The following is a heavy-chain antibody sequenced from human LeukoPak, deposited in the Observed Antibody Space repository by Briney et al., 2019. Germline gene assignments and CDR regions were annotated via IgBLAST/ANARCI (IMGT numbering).Heavy chain of an antibody. Sequence: SETLSLTCTVSGGSISSSSYYWGWIRQPPGKGLEWIGSIYYSGSTYYNPSLKSRVTISVDTSKNQFSLKLSSVTAADTAVYYCARSLASQWLRWYYYYMDVWGKGTTVTVSS. CDR1: GGSISSSSYY. CDR3: ARSLASQWLRWYYYYMDV. J-gene: IGHJ6*03. D-gene: IGHD5-12*01. CDR2: IYYSGST. V-gene: IGHV4-39*07.